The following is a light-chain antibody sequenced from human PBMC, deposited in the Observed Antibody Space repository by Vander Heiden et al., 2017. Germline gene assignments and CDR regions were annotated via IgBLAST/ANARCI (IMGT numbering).Light chain of an antibody. V-gene: IGKV3-20*01. CDR3: QQYSRLPIT. CDR1: QSVSSSS. CDR2: GAS. J-gene: IGKJ5*01. Sequence: EIVLTQSPGTLSLSPGERAIVSCRASQSVSSSSLAWYQQKPGQGPRLLIYGASSGATGIPDRFSGSGSGTDFTLTITRLEPEDFAVYYCQQYSRLPITFGQGTRLEIK.